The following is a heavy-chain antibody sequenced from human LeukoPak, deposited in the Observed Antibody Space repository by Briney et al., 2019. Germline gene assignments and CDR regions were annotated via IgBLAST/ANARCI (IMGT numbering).Heavy chain of an antibody. D-gene: IGHD2-15*01. CDR1: GFTFTNYG. CDR3: ARNSCPSGSCYDNRGYFDY. Sequence: GSLRLSCAASGFTFTNYGMSWIRQPAGKGLEWIGRIYTSGGTNYNPSLKSRITISVDTSKNQFSLKLSSVTAADTAVYYCARNSCPSGSCYDNRGYFDYWGQGTLVTVSS. J-gene: IGHJ4*02. CDR2: IYTSGGT. V-gene: IGHV4-4*07.